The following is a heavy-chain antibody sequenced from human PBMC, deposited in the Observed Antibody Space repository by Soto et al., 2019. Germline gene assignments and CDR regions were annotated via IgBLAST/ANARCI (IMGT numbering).Heavy chain of an antibody. CDR1: GYSFTGLD. CDR3: ARGVTAGVDY. Sequence: QVQLVQSGAEVREPGASVKVSCKASGYSFTGLDINWVRQTTGQGLEWMGWIQPSSGRTGYAQKLQGRVTMTRDTSINTAYMELSSLTSDDTAFYYCARGVTAGVDYWGQGTLVTVSS. J-gene: IGHJ4*02. V-gene: IGHV1-8*01. D-gene: IGHD1-26*01. CDR2: IQPSSGRT.